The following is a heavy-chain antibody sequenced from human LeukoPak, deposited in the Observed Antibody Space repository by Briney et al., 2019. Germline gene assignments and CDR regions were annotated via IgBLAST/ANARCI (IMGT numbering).Heavy chain of an antibody. CDR3: TRDGVAESFDY. D-gene: IGHD5-12*01. Sequence: PGGSLRLSCAASGFTVSSNYMSWVRQAPGKGLEWVSVIYSGGSTYYADSVKGRFTISRDNSKNTLYLQMNSLRAEGTAVYYCTRDGVAESFDYWGQGTLVTVSS. J-gene: IGHJ4*02. CDR1: GFTVSSNY. V-gene: IGHV3-66*01. CDR2: IYSGGST.